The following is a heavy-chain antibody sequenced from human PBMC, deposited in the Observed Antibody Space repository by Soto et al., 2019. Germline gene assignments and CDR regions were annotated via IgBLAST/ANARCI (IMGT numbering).Heavy chain of an antibody. CDR2: IYPGDSDT. CDR1: GYSFTSYL. V-gene: IGHV5-51*01. CDR3: ARRGAGTGNYYDGMHX. J-gene: IGHJ6*02. Sequence: PGESLKISCQGSGYSFTSYLIVWVRQMPGKGLEWMVLIYPGDSDTRYNPSFQGQVTISVDKSISTAYLQWSSLKASDTAMYYCARRGAGTGNYYDGMHXWGQGTTLTLS. D-gene: IGHD6-19*01.